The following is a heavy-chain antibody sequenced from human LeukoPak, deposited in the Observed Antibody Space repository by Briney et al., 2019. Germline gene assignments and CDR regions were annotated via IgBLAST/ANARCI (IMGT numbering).Heavy chain of an antibody. D-gene: IGHD2-15*01. CDR1: GFTFSTYG. CDR2: IRYEGNNK. V-gene: IGHV3-30*02. J-gene: IGHJ4*02. CDR3: AKDGGSCFDY. Sequence: GGSLRLSCAASGFTFSTYGMHWVRQAPGKGLEWVAFIRYEGNNKYNADSVKGRFTISRDNSKNALYLQMNSLTAEDTAVYYCAKDGGSCFDYWGQGTLVTVSS.